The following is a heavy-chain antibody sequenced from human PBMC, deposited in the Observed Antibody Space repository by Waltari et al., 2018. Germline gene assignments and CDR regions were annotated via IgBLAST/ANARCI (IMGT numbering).Heavy chain of an antibody. CDR1: GFTFSSYS. J-gene: IGHJ4*02. Sequence: EVQLVESGGGLVKPGGSLRLSCAASGFTFSSYSMNWVRQAPGKGLEWVSSISSSSSYIYYADSVKGRFTISRDNAKNSLYLQMNSLRAEDTAVYYCARDGVRGYDSDTLYYFDYWGQGTLVTVSS. CDR2: ISSSSSYI. CDR3: ARDGVRGYDSDTLYYFDY. D-gene: IGHD6-25*01. V-gene: IGHV3-21*01.